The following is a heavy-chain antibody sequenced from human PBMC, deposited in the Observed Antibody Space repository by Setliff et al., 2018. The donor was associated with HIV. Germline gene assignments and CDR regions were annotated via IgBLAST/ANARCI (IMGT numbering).Heavy chain of an antibody. CDR2: ISDSGSTI. CDR3: VRQIGIGVIPLSHYHSYLDV. D-gene: IGHD2-21*01. J-gene: IGHJ6*03. Sequence: LRLSCAASGFPFSNYAMHWVRQAPGKGLEWVAYISDSGSTIYYADSVQGQFTISRDNAENSLYLRLNSLRVDDTATYYCVRQIGIGVIPLSHYHSYLDVWGKGTTVTV. V-gene: IGHV3-48*03. CDR1: GFPFSNYA.